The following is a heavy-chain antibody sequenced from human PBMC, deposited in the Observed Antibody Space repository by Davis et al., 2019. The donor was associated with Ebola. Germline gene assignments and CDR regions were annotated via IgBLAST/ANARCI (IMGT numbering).Heavy chain of an antibody. J-gene: IGHJ6*02. CDR1: GYTFTSYA. Sequence: ASVKVSCKASGYTFTSYAMHWVRQAPGQRLEWMGWINAGNGNTKYSQKFQGRVTITRDTSASTAYIELSSLRSEDTAVYYCARAEVAGKGANWYYGMDVWGQGTTVTVSS. V-gene: IGHV1-3*01. CDR3: ARAEVAGKGANWYYGMDV. D-gene: IGHD6-19*01. CDR2: INAGNGNT.